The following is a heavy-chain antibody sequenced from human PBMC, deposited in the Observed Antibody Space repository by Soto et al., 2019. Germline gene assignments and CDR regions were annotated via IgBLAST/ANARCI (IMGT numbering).Heavy chain of an antibody. J-gene: IGHJ5*02. D-gene: IGHD2-21*01. CDR2: IYHSGST. CDR1: GGSISSGGYS. V-gene: IGHV4-30-2*01. CDR3: ARGGILWWSNWFDP. Sequence: QLQLQESGSGLVKPSQTLSLTCAVSGGSISSGGYSWSWIRQPPGKGLEWIGYIYHSGSTYYNPSLKRRVTISVDRSKNQFSLKLSSVTAADTAVYYCARGGILWWSNWFDPWGQGTLVTVSS.